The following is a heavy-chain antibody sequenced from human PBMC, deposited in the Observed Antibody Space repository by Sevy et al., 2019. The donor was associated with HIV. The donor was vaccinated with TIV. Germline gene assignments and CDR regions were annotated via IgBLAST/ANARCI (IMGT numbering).Heavy chain of an antibody. CDR3: ARGDYYVTSGYTYYFDY. V-gene: IGHV4-38-2*01. CDR1: GYSISSGYY. J-gene: IGHJ4*02. CDR2: IYHSGRA. D-gene: IGHD3-22*01. Sequence: SETLSLTCAVSGYSISSGYYWGWIRQPPGKGLEWIGNIYHSGRAYNNPSLKSRVTMSVDTSKNQFSLKLSSVTAADTAVYYCARGDYYVTSGYTYYFDYWGQGTLVTVSS.